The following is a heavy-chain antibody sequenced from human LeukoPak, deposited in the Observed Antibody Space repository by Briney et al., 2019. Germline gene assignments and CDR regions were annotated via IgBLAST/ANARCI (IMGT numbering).Heavy chain of an antibody. CDR3: AREGRVSAFDI. CDR1: GFTFSSYA. D-gene: IGHD3-3*01. J-gene: IGHJ3*02. V-gene: IGHV3-30*01. CDR2: ISYDGSNK. Sequence: GGSLRLSCAASGFTFSSYAMHWVRQAPGKGLEWVAVISYDGSNKYYADSVKGRFTISRDNSKNTLYLQMNSLRAEDTAVYYCAREGRVSAFDIWGQGTMVTVSS.